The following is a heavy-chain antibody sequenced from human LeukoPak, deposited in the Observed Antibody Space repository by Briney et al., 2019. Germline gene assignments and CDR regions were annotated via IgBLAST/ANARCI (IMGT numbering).Heavy chain of an antibody. Sequence: AGGSLRLSCAASGFTVSSNYMSWVRQAPGKGLEWVSVIYSGGSTYYADSVKGRFTISRDNSKNTLYLQINSLRAEDTAVYYCAKDRIYGDGLWDFDYWGQGTLVTFSS. V-gene: IGHV3-53*01. CDR1: GFTVSSNY. CDR3: AKDRIYGDGLWDFDY. CDR2: IYSGGST. D-gene: IGHD4-17*01. J-gene: IGHJ4*02.